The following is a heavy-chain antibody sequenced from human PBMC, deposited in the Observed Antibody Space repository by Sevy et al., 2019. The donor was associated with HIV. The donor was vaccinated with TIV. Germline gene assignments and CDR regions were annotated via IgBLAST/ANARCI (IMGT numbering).Heavy chain of an antibody. CDR3: ARVLWSGYSYDY. Sequence: GGSLRLSCAASGFTFSSYAMHWVRQAPGKGLEGVAVISYDGSNKYYADSMKGRFTISRDNSKNTLYLQMNSLRAEDTAVYYCARVLWSGYSYDYWGQGTLVTVSS. V-gene: IGHV3-30-3*01. D-gene: IGHD3-3*01. CDR1: GFTFSSYA. CDR2: ISYDGSNK. J-gene: IGHJ4*02.